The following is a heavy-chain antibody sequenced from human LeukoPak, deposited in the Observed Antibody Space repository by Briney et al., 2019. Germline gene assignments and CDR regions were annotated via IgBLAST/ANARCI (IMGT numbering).Heavy chain of an antibody. CDR1: GASISSTSYC. D-gene: IGHD4-11*01. J-gene: IGHJ4*02. CDR2: LSCDGGT. CDR3: ARRNYPYYFDY. V-gene: IGHV4-39*01. Sequence: SETLSLTCTVSGASISSTSYCWGWVRQPPGEGLEWIGTLSCDGGTYHNPSLKTRVTTSVDTSNNQFSLRLSSVTAADTAVYYCARRNYPYYFDYWGQGTLVTVSS.